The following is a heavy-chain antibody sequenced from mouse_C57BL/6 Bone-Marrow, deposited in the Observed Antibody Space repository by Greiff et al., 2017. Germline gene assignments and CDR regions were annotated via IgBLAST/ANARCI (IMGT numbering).Heavy chain of an antibody. V-gene: IGHV14-4*01. CDR2: IDPDNGDT. J-gene: IGHJ2*01. Sequence: VQLQQSGAELVRPGASVKLSCTASGFNIKDDYMHWVKQRPDQGLEWIGWIDPDNGDTEYASKFQGKATITADTSSNTAYLQLSSLTSADTAVYYCTTGLYYYWGQGTTLTVSS. CDR1: GFNIKDDY. CDR3: TTGLYYY. D-gene: IGHD2-1*01.